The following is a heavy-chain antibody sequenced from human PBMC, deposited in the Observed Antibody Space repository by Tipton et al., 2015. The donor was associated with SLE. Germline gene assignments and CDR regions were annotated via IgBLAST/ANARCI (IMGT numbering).Heavy chain of an antibody. CDR3: ARGVLTGWNFFDS. J-gene: IGHJ4*02. V-gene: IGHV3-9*01. CDR2: INYNSGSK. D-gene: IGHD6-19*01. CDR1: GFTFDDYA. Sequence: QLVQSGGGLTQPGGSLRLSCEASGFTFDDYAMHWVRQSPGKALEWVSNINYNSGSKGYADSVKGRFTISRDNAKKSVYLQMNSLRPEDTALYFCARGVLTGWNFFDSWGQGTLVTVSS.